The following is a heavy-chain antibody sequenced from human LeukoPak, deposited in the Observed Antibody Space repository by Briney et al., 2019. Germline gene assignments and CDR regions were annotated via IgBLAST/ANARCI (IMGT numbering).Heavy chain of an antibody. CDR1: GFTFSSYG. J-gene: IGHJ6*02. Sequence: GGSLRLSCVASGFTFSSYGMHWVRQAPGKGLEWVAVISYDGSNKYYADSVKGRFTISRDNSKNTLYLQMNSLRAEDTAVYYCAKDFRVYYGSGSYYGMDVWGQGTTVTVSS. CDR2: ISYDGSNK. D-gene: IGHD3-10*01. CDR3: AKDFRVYYGSGSYYGMDV. V-gene: IGHV3-30*18.